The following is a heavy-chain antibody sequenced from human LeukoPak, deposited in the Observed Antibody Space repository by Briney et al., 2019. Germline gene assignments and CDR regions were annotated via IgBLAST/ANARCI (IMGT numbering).Heavy chain of an antibody. CDR3: ATQYGDYVYYFDY. J-gene: IGHJ4*02. D-gene: IGHD4-17*01. CDR1: GYTFTGYY. V-gene: IGHV1-2*02. CDR2: INPNSGGT. Sequence: ASVKVSCKASGYTFTGYYLHWVRQAPGQGLEWMGWINPNSGGTSYAQKFQGRATMTRDTSISTGYMELTRLRSDDTAVYYCATQYGDYVYYFDYWGQGTLVTVSS.